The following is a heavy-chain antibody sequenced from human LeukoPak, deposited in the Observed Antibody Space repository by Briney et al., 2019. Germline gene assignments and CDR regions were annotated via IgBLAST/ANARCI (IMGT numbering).Heavy chain of an antibody. J-gene: IGHJ4*02. CDR3: TRDRGGRWFGELLGFDN. V-gene: IGHV3-49*04. Sequence: GGSLRLSCQASGFSFNDYIMSWVRQAPGKGLEWIAFIRSSHHGATRTYAASVKCTFNISRAESNTTVYLQMDSLQTQDTNIYFCTRDRGGRWFGELLGFDNWGQGTLLTVSS. CDR1: GFSFNDYI. D-gene: IGHD3-10*01. CDR2: IRSSHHGATR.